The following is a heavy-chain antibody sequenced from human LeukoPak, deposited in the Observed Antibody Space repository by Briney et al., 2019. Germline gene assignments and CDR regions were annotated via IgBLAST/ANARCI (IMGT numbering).Heavy chain of an antibody. D-gene: IGHD2-21*01. V-gene: IGHV3-30*02. CDR1: GFTFRNYG. CDR3: AKDEGIRCLNGDCPFDH. CDR2: IRHDENNK. J-gene: IGHJ4*02. Sequence: GGSLRLSCVVSGFTFRNYGMHWVRQAPGKGLEWVAYIRHDENNKYHVGGRFTISRDNSKNTLFLQMNSLRPEDTAVYYCAKDEGIRCLNGDCPFDHWGQGILVTVSP.